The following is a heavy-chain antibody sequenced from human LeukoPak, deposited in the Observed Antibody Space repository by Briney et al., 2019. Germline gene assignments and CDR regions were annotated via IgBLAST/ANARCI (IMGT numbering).Heavy chain of an antibody. Sequence: PGGSLRLSCAASAFTFSSSAMSWVRQAPGKGLEWVSAISNSGGSTYYADSVKGRFTISRDNSKNTLYLQMNSLRAEDTAVYYCARSGSSSFTEVDYWGQGTLVTVSS. D-gene: IGHD6-13*01. V-gene: IGHV3-23*01. CDR3: ARSGSSSFTEVDY. CDR2: ISNSGGST. J-gene: IGHJ4*02. CDR1: AFTFSSSA.